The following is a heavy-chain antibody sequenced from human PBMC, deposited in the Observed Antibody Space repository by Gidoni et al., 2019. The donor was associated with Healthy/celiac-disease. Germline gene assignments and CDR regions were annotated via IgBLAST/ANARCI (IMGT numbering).Heavy chain of an antibody. CDR1: GFTFSSYA. J-gene: IGHJ3*02. D-gene: IGHD6-13*01. Sequence: EVQLLESGGGLVQPGGSLRLSCAASGFTFSSYAMSWVRQAPGKGLEWVSAISGSGGSTYYADSVKGRFTISRDNSKNTLYLQMNSLRAEDTAVYYCAKDGSGYSSSWSDAFDIWGQGTMVTVFS. V-gene: IGHV3-23*01. CDR2: ISGSGGST. CDR3: AKDGSGYSSSWSDAFDI.